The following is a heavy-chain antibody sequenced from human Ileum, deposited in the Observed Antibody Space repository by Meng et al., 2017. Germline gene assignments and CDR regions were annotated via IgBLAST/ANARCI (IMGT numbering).Heavy chain of an antibody. V-gene: IGHV3-23*01. D-gene: IGHD3-22*01. CDR2: ISGNGDRK. Sequence: GESLKISCAASGFTFSSYAMNWVRQAPGRGLEWVSGISGNGDRKDYGDSVKGRVTTSRDNSKNTVYLQMNSLRAGDTAVYYCARGTYYYDSSGYYYWGQGTLVTVSS. CDR1: GFTFSSYA. CDR3: ARGTYYYDSSGYYY. J-gene: IGHJ4*02.